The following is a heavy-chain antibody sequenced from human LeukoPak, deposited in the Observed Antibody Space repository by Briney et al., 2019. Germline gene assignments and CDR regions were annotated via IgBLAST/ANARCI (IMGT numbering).Heavy chain of an antibody. CDR3: ARAITGDDAFDI. D-gene: IGHD7-27*01. Sequence: ASVKVSCKASGYTFTSYGISWVRQAPGQGLEWMGWINPNSGGTNYAQKFQGRVTMTRDTSISTAYMELSRLRSDDTAVYYCARAITGDDAFDIWGQGTMVTVSS. CDR1: GYTFTSYG. V-gene: IGHV1-2*02. J-gene: IGHJ3*02. CDR2: INPNSGGT.